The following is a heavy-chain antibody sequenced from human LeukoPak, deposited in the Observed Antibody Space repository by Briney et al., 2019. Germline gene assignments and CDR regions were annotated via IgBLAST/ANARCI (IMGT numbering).Heavy chain of an antibody. V-gene: IGHV4-59*08. CDR3: ARIPKTYYYDSSGQNRAYWYFDL. J-gene: IGHJ2*01. Sequence: KPSETLSLTCTVSGGSISSYYWSWIRQPPGKGLEWIGYIYYSGSTNYNPSLKSRVTISVDTSKNQFSLKLSSVTAADTAVYYCARIPKTYYYDSSGQNRAYWYFDLWGRGTLVTVSS. CDR1: GGSISSYY. CDR2: IYYSGST. D-gene: IGHD3-22*01.